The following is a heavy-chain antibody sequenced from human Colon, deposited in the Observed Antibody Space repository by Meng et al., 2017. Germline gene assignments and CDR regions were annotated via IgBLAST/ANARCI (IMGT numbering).Heavy chain of an antibody. Sequence: SETLSLTCTVSGYSTSIVYFWGWIRQPPGKGLEWIASIYHRGTTHYSPSLNSQATISMDTSKNQFFQYLTSVTAADTAVYFCVRLVVTSPIDYWGQGTMVTVSS. CDR3: VRLVVTSPIDY. CDR1: GYSTSIVYF. D-gene: IGHD2-21*02. CDR2: IYHRGTT. J-gene: IGHJ4*02. V-gene: IGHV4-38-2*02.